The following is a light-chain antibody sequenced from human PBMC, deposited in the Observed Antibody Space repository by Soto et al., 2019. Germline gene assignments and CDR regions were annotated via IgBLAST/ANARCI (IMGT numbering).Light chain of an antibody. CDR3: QQYYSYLIT. J-gene: IGKJ5*01. Sequence: AIRMTQSPSSLSASTGDRVTITCRASQGISSYLAWYQQKPGKAPKLLIYAASTLQSGVPSRFSGSGSGTDFTLTISCLQSEDFATYYCQQYYSYLITFGQGTRPEIK. V-gene: IGKV1-8*01. CDR1: QGISSY. CDR2: AAS.